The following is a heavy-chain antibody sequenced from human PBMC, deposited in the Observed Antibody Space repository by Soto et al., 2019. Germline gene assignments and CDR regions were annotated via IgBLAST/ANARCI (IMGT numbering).Heavy chain of an antibody. CDR3: ARDRAYSGRWYEENRLDL. CDR1: GGSISSGGYY. D-gene: IGHD6-13*01. Sequence: SETLSLPCTLSGGSISSGGYYWSWIRQHPGKGLEWIGYIYYTGSTYYNPSLKSRVTISVDTSKNHFSLKLSSVTAADTAVYNCARDRAYSGRWYEENRLDLWGKGTLVTVPS. V-gene: IGHV4-31*03. J-gene: IGHJ5*02. CDR2: IYYTGST.